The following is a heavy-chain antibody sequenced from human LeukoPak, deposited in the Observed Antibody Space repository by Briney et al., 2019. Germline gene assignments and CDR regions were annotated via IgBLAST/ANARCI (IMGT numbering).Heavy chain of an antibody. CDR2: IYYSGST. Sequence: SETLSLTCTVSGGSISSSSYYWGWIRQPPGKGLEWIGSIYYSGSTYYNPSLKSRVTISVDTSKNQFSLKLSSVTAADTAVYYCARAHGSGSYYPRGSNWFDPWGQGTLVTVSS. CDR1: GGSISSSSYY. J-gene: IGHJ5*02. D-gene: IGHD3-10*01. CDR3: ARAHGSGSYYPRGSNWFDP. V-gene: IGHV4-39*01.